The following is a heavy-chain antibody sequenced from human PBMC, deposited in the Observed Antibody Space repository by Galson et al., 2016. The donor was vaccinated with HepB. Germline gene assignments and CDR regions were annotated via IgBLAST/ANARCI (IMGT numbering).Heavy chain of an antibody. V-gene: IGHV4-39*01. Sequence: SETLSLTCTVSDDSINSSRYYWGWIRQPPGKGLEWIGSFYYSGSTFYNPSLKSRVTLSVDTSKKKFALKLASVTAADTAVYYCARHGPVTTHYFWCQGTLVTVSS. CDR1: DDSINSSRYY. CDR3: ARHGPVTTHYF. CDR2: FYYSGST. J-gene: IGHJ4*02. D-gene: IGHD4-11*01.